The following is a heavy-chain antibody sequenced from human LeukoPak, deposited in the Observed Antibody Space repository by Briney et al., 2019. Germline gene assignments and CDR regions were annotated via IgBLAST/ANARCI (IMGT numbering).Heavy chain of an antibody. CDR2: INPNSGGT. CDR3: AAGRGYCGGGSCYGDDAFDI. D-gene: IGHD2-15*01. Sequence: ASVKVSCKASGSTFTGYYMHWGRQAPGPGLEWMGWINPNSGGTNYAQEVQGRVTMTRDTSTSTAYMELSRLRSDDTAVYYCAAGRGYCGGGSCYGDDAFDIWGQGTVVTVSS. V-gene: IGHV1-2*02. CDR1: GSTFTGYY. J-gene: IGHJ3*02.